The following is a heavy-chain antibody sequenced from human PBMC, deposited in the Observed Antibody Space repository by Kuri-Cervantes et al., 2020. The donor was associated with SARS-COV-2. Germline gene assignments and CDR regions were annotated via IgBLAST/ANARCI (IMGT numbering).Heavy chain of an antibody. J-gene: IGHJ4*02. V-gene: IGHV3-73*01. CDR3: TTLIDY. CDR2: VRGKANNYAT. CDR1: GFTFDDYA. Sequence: GGSLRLSCAASGFTFDDYAMHWVRQASGKGLEWVGRVRGKANNYATAYAASVKGGFTIPRDDSKNVAYLQMHSLKTEDTAVYYCTTLIDYWGQGALVTVSS.